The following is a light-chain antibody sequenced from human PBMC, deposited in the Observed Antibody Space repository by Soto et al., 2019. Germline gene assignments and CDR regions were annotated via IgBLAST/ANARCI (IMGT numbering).Light chain of an antibody. CDR1: QSISKH. Sequence: DVQMTQSPSTLSVSVGDRVTITCRASQSISKHLAWYQLRPGKAPRLLIYYASTLDRGVPSRFSGSGSGTEFTLTIISLQPDDFATYYCQQYASFSPAFGQGTKVDIK. CDR3: QQYASFSPA. V-gene: IGKV1-5*01. CDR2: YAS. J-gene: IGKJ1*01.